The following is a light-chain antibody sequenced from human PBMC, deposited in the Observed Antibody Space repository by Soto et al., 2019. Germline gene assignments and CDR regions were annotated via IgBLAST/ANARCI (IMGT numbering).Light chain of an antibody. Sequence: DIQMTQSPSSLSASVGDRVTITCRASQSISSYLNWYQQKPGKAPKLLIYAASSLQSGVPSRFSGSGSGTDFTLTISSLQPEDFAPYYCQQSYSTHRTFGQGTKVEIK. J-gene: IGKJ1*01. CDR2: AAS. CDR3: QQSYSTHRT. V-gene: IGKV1-39*01. CDR1: QSISSY.